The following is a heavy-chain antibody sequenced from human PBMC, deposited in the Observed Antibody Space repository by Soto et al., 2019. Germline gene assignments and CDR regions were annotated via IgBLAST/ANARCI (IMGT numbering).Heavy chain of an antibody. Sequence: EVQLVESGGGLVKPGGSLRLSCAASGFTFSSYSMNWVRQAPGKGLEWVSSISSSSSYIYYADSVKGRFTISRDNAKNSLYLQMNSLRAEYTAVYYCARDLEDFWSGYYQEYFQHWGQGTLVTVSS. V-gene: IGHV3-21*01. J-gene: IGHJ1*01. D-gene: IGHD3-3*01. CDR2: ISSSSSYI. CDR1: GFTFSSYS. CDR3: ARDLEDFWSGYYQEYFQH.